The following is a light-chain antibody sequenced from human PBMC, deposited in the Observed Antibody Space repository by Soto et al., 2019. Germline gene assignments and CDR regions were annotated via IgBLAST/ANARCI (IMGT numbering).Light chain of an antibody. V-gene: IGKV3-11*01. CDR3: QQRSNWPPIT. CDR2: DAS. CDR1: QSVSSY. J-gene: IGKJ3*01. Sequence: EIVLTQSPATLSLSPGEGATLSCRASQSVSSYLAWYQQKPGQAPRLLIYDASNRATGIPARFSGSGSGTDFTLTISSLEPEDFAVYYCQQRSNWPPITFGPGTKVDI.